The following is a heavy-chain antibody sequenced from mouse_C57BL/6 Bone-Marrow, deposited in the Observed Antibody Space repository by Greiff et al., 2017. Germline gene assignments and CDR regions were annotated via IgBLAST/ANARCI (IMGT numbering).Heavy chain of an antibody. CDR2: VYPRSGNT. CDR1: GYTFTSYG. V-gene: IGHV1-81*01. CDR3: ARDRLPDYYAMDY. Sequence: VKLMESGAELARPGASVTLSCKASGYTFTSYGISWVKQRTGQGLEWIGEVYPRSGNTYYNEKFKGKATLTADKSSSTAYMELRSLTSEDSAVYFCARDRLPDYYAMDYWGQGTSVTVSS. D-gene: IGHD3-2*02. J-gene: IGHJ4*01.